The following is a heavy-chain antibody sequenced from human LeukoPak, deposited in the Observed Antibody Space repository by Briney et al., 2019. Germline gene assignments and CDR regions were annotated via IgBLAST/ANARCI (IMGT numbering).Heavy chain of an antibody. Sequence: GSLRLSCAVSGFTFSSYAMSWVRQAPGKGLEWVSTITGSGGSTYHADSVKGRFTISRDNSKNTLYLQMSSLRAEDTAVYYCAKKSGRMEYYGMDVWGQGTTVTVSS. CDR1: GFTFSSYA. V-gene: IGHV3-23*01. J-gene: IGHJ6*02. D-gene: IGHD2-8*01. CDR3: AKKSGRMEYYGMDV. CDR2: ITGSGGST.